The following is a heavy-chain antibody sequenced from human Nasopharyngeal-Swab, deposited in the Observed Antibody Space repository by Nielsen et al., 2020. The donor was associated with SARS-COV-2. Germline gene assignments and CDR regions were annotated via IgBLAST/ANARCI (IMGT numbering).Heavy chain of an antibody. J-gene: IGHJ6*02. CDR2: INSDGSST. D-gene: IGHD2-2*01. V-gene: IGHV3-74*01. Sequence: GGSLRLSCAASGFTFSSYWMHWVRQAPGKGLVWVSRINSDGSSTSYADSVKGRSTISRDNAKNTLYLQMNSLRAEDTAVYYCARDKVVVVPAAIYYYGMDVWGQGTTVTVSS. CDR1: GFTFSSYW. CDR3: ARDKVVVVPAAIYYYGMDV.